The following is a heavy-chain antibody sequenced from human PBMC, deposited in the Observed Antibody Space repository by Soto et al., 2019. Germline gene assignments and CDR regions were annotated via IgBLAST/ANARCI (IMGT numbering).Heavy chain of an antibody. CDR1: GGSVSSSSYY. D-gene: IGHD6-6*01. J-gene: IGHJ4*02. Sequence: PSETLSLTCTVSGGSVSSSSYYWGWVRQPPGKGLEWIGSVYYSGSTYYNPSLESRVTISVDKSKNQFSLKLSSVAAADTAVYYCARLAKDDSSSVDYWGQGTLVTVSS. V-gene: IGHV4-39*07. CDR3: ARLAKDDSSSVDY. CDR2: VYYSGST.